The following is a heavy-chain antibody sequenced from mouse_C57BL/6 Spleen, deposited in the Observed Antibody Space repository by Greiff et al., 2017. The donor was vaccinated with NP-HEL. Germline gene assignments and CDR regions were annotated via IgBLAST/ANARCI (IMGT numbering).Heavy chain of an antibody. CDR2: ISYSGST. Sequence: VQLQQSGPGMVKPSQSLSLTCTVTGYSITSGYDWHWIRHFPGNKLEWMGYISYSGSTNYNPSLKSRISITHDTSKNHFFLKLNSVTTEDTATYYCAREDSNYSYWYFDVWGTGTTVTVSS. CDR3: AREDSNYSYWYFDV. D-gene: IGHD2-5*01. V-gene: IGHV3-1*01. J-gene: IGHJ1*03. CDR1: GYSITSGYD.